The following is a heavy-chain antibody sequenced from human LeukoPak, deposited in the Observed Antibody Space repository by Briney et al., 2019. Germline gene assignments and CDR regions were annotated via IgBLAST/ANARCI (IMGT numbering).Heavy chain of an antibody. CDR2: IRYDGTNK. V-gene: IGHV3-30*02. CDR1: GFTFNSYG. J-gene: IGHJ2*01. Sequence: GGSLRLSCAASGFTFNSYGMHWVRQAPGKGLEWVAFIRYDGTNKYYADSVKGRFTISRDNSKNTLYLQMNSLRAEDTAVYYCARSPWIQYTYWYFDLWGRGTLVTVSS. CDR3: ARSPWIQYTYWYFDL. D-gene: IGHD5-18*01.